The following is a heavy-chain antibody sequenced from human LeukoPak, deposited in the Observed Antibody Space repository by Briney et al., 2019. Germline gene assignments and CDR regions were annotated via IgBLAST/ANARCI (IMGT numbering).Heavy chain of an antibody. CDR1: GFTFSGFW. V-gene: IGHV3-7*03. Sequence: GGSLRLSCAVSGFTFSGFWMSWSRQAPGKGLEWVASINSDGSEGYYADVVKGRFTISRDNAKNSLYLQINSLRAEDTAVYYCAGSSYSSSSSVWGQGTMVTVSS. D-gene: IGHD6-6*01. CDR3: AGSSYSSSSSV. J-gene: IGHJ3*01. CDR2: INSDGSEG.